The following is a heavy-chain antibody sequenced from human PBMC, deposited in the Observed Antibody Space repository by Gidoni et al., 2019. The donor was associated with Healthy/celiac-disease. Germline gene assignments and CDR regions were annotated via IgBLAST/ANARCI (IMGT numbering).Heavy chain of an antibody. CDR2: ISYDGSNK. V-gene: IGHV3-30*04. CDR3: ARDLRITMIVVVISAPYY. CDR1: GFTFSSYA. J-gene: IGHJ4*02. Sequence: QVQLVESGGGVVQPGRSLRLSCAASGFTFSSYAMHWVRQAPGKGLEWVAVISYDGSNKYYADSVKGRFTISRDNSKNTLYLQMNSLRAEDTAVYYCARDLRITMIVVVISAPYYWGQGTLVTVSS. D-gene: IGHD3-22*01.